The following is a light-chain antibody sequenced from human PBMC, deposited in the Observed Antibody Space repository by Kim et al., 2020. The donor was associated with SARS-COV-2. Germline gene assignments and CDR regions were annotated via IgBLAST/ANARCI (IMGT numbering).Light chain of an antibody. J-gene: IGKJ2*01. Sequence: ASLGDRVTITCRESQSISSYLNWYQQKPGKAPRLLIYAASDLQTGVPSRFSGSGSGTDFTLTISSLQPADFATYYCQQTFSTPPYTFGQGTKLEI. V-gene: IGKV1-39*01. CDR3: QQTFSTPPYT. CDR2: AAS. CDR1: QSISSY.